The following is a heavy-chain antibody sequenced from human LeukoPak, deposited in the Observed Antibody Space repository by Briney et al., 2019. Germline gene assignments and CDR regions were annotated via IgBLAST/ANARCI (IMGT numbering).Heavy chain of an antibody. CDR1: GFTFSSYS. D-gene: IGHD6-19*01. Sequence: GGSLRLSCAASGFTFSSYSMNWVRRAPGKGLEWVSSISSSSSYIYYADSVKGRFTISRDNAKNSLYLQMNSLRAEDTAVYYCARDKGSGWFDAFDIWGQGTMVTVSS. J-gene: IGHJ3*02. CDR3: ARDKGSGWFDAFDI. CDR2: ISSSSSYI. V-gene: IGHV3-21*01.